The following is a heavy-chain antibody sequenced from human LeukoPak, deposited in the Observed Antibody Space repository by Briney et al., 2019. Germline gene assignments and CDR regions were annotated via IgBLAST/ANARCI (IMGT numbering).Heavy chain of an antibody. V-gene: IGHV3-74*01. CDR3: ASFPGLIPS. D-gene: IGHD2-2*02. CDR2: INSDGSNT. Sequence: GGSLRLSCAASGFTFSSYWMHWVRQAPGKGLVWVSHINSDGSNTDYADSVKGRFTISRDNAKNTLYLQMNSLRAEDTAVYYCASFPGLIPSWGQGTLVTVSS. CDR1: GFTFSSYW. J-gene: IGHJ5*02.